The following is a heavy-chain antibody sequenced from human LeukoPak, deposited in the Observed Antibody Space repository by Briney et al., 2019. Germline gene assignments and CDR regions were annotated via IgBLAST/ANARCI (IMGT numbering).Heavy chain of an antibody. Sequence: GESLKISCQASGYSFTSYWIGWVRQMPGKGLEWMGIIDPSDSETRYTPSFQGQVTISVDKSLTTADLQWNSLKASDTAMYYCARQTAMGRSGDYWGQGALVTVSS. D-gene: IGHD5-18*01. CDR1: GYSFTSYW. CDR2: IDPSDSET. CDR3: ARQTAMGRSGDY. V-gene: IGHV5-51*01. J-gene: IGHJ4*02.